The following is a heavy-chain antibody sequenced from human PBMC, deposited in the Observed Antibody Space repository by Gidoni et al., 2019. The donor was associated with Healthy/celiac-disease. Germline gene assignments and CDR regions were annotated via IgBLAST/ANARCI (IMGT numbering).Heavy chain of an antibody. D-gene: IGHD5-12*01. CDR3: AKDRSGPRVYGMDV. V-gene: IGHV3-30*18. CDR2: ISYDGSNK. CDR1: GFTFSSYG. J-gene: IGHJ6*02. Sequence: QVQLVESGGGVVQPGRSLRLSCAASGFTFSSYGMHWVRQAPGKGLEWVAVISYDGSNKYYADSVKGRFTISRDNSKNTLYLQMNSLRAEDTAVYYCAKDRSGPRVYGMDVWGQGTTVTVSS.